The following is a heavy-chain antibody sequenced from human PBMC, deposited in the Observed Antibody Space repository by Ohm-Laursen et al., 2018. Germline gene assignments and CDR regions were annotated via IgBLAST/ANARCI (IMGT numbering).Heavy chain of an antibody. CDR1: GFTFSDYY. Sequence: SLRLSCTASGFTFSDYYMSWIRQAPGKGLEWVSYISSSGSTIYYADSVKGRFAISRDNSKNTLYLQMNSLRAEDTAVYYCAKGPGITMIVVVSPGVLWGQGTLVTVSS. CDR3: AKGPGITMIVVVSPGVL. V-gene: IGHV3-11*01. J-gene: IGHJ4*02. D-gene: IGHD3-22*01. CDR2: ISSSGSTI.